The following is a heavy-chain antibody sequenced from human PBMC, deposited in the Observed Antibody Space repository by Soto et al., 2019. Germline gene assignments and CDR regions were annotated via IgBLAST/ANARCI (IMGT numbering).Heavy chain of an antibody. V-gene: IGHV3-23*01. CDR2: MSNSGSRT. Sequence: VQLLESGGGLLQPGGSLRLSCGASGFTFSNYAMSWVRQAPGKGLEWVSGMSNSGSRTYYADSVKARFIIFRDNSKNTRYLQMNSLRPEDTAVYYCAEAYFDILTGDFGDYWDQGTLVCVSS. CDR3: AEAYFDILTGDFGDY. J-gene: IGHJ4*02. D-gene: IGHD3-9*01. CDR1: GFTFSNYA.